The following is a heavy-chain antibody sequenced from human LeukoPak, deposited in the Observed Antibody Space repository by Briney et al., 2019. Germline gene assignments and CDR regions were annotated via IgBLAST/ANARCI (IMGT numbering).Heavy chain of an antibody. J-gene: IGHJ3*02. CDR1: GGTFSSYA. V-gene: IGHV1-69*13. Sequence: SVKVSCKASGGTFSSYAISWVRQAPGQGREWMGGIIPIFGTANYAQKFQGRVTTTADESTSTAYMELSSLRSEDTAVYYCARDAVAGRAFDIWGQGTMVTVSS. CDR3: ARDAVAGRAFDI. CDR2: IIPIFGTA. D-gene: IGHD6-19*01.